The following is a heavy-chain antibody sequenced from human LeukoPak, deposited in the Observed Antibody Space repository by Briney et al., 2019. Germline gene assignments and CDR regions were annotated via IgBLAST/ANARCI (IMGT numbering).Heavy chain of an antibody. V-gene: IGHV4-59*08. J-gene: IGHJ4*02. Sequence: KPSETLSLTCTVSSGSISRYFWSWIRQPPGKGLEWIGYIYYSGSTNYNPSLKSRVTISVDTSKNQFSLKLSSVTAADTAVYYCARQSLQWLVLFDYWGQGTLVTVSS. CDR1: SGSISRYF. D-gene: IGHD6-19*01. CDR3: ARQSLQWLVLFDY. CDR2: IYYSGST.